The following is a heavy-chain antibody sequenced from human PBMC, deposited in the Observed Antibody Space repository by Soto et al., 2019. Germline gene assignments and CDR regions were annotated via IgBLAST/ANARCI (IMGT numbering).Heavy chain of an antibody. V-gene: IGHV1-2*04. Sequence: ASVKVSCKAPGYTFTGYYMHWVRQAPGQGLEWMGWINPNSGGTNYAQKFQGWVTMTRDTSISTAYMELSRLRSDDTAVYYCARDLPAAEDYYYYYGMDVWGQGTTVTVSS. CDR2: INPNSGGT. CDR1: GYTFTGYY. CDR3: ARDLPAAEDYYYYYGMDV. D-gene: IGHD2-2*01. J-gene: IGHJ6*02.